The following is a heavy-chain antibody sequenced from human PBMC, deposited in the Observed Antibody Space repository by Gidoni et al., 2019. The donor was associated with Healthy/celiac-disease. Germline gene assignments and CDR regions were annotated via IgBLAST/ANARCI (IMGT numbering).Heavy chain of an antibody. Sequence: QVQLQESGPGLVKPSGTLSLTCAVSGGSISSSNWWSWVRQPPGKGPEWMGAIYHSGSTNYTPSLKSRVTISVDKSKNQFSLKLSSVTAADTAVYYCARGGILRYYYYGMDVWGQGTTVTVSS. V-gene: IGHV4-4*02. D-gene: IGHD6-13*01. J-gene: IGHJ6*02. CDR3: ARGGILRYYYYGMDV. CDR2: IYHSGST. CDR1: GGSISSSNW.